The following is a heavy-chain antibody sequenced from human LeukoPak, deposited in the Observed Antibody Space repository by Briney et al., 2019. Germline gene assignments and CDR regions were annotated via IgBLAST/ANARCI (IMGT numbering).Heavy chain of an antibody. CDR3: ARGPSVSVLPFFYYYMDV. Sequence: ASVKVSCKASGYTSTSHFMHWVRQAPGQGLEWLEWINPNTGGTNYAQSFQGRVTMTRDTSISTAYMELSRLRSDDTAVYYCARGPSVSVLPFFYYYMDVWGKGTTVTVSS. CDR1: GYTSTSHF. D-gene: IGHD3-10*02. CDR2: INPNTGGT. J-gene: IGHJ6*03. V-gene: IGHV1-2*02.